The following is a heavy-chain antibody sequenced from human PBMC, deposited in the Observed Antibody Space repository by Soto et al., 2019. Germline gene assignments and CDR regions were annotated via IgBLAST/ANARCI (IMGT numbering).Heavy chain of an antibody. J-gene: IGHJ2*01. D-gene: IGHD2-2*01. CDR2: VYTNGNP. CDR1: GDSFSGYY. V-gene: IGHV4-4*07. Sequence: SETLSLTCTVSGDSFSGYYWSWIRQPAGKALECIGRVYTNGNPDYNPSLRSRVTVSVDTSRHQFSLKLTSVTAADTAVYYCARDAPATVGDGYW. CDR3: ARDAPATVGDGYW.